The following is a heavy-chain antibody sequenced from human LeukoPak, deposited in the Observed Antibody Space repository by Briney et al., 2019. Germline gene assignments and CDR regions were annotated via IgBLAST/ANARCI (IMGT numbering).Heavy chain of an antibody. CDR3: AKDPGGTTDHYYYYYYMDV. V-gene: IGHV3-30*02. D-gene: IGHD4-17*01. Sequence: GGSLRLSCAASGFTFSSYAMSWVRQAPGKGLEWVAFIRYDGSNKYYADSVKGRFTISRDNSKNTLYLQMNSLRAEDTAVYYCAKDPGGTTDHYYYYYYMDVWGKGTTVTISS. CDR2: IRYDGSNK. CDR1: GFTFSSYA. J-gene: IGHJ6*03.